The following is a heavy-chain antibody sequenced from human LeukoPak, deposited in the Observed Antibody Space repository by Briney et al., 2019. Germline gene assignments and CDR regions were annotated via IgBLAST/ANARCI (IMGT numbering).Heavy chain of an antibody. CDR2: IYYSGST. CDR1: GGSISSYY. V-gene: IGHV4-59*01. Sequence: SETLSLTCTVSGGSISSYYWSWIRQPPGKGLEWIGYIYYSGSTNYNPSLKSRVTISVDTSKNQFSLKLSSATAADTAVYYCARDGSFYGMDVWGQGTTVTVSS. CDR3: ARDGSFYGMDV. D-gene: IGHD3-10*01. J-gene: IGHJ6*02.